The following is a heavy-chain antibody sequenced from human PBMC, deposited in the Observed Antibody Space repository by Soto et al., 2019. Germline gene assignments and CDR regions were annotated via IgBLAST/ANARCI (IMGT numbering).Heavy chain of an antibody. V-gene: IGHV4-61*01. Sequence: PSETLSLTCTVSGDAVSSTKYYWSWIRQPPGKGLEWIGYIYYSESTNYNPSLKSRVTLSVDTSKNQFSLQLTSVTAADTAVYFCARDYRGMDYAGNFYYFGLDVWGQGTTVTVSS. J-gene: IGHJ6*02. CDR2: IYYSEST. D-gene: IGHD3-10*01. CDR1: GDAVSSTKYY. CDR3: ARDYRGMDYAGNFYYFGLDV.